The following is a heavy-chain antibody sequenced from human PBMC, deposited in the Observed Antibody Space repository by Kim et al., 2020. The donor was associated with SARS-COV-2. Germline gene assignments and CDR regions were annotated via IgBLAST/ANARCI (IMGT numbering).Heavy chain of an antibody. J-gene: IGHJ5*02. CDR2: INPNSGGT. D-gene: IGHD5-12*01. V-gene: IGHV1-2*06. CDR3: ARENVVATIVYWFDP. Sequence: ASVKVSCKASGYTFTGYYMHWVRQAPGQGLEWMGRINPNSGGTNYAQKFQGRVTMTRDTSISTAYMELSRLRSDDTAVYYCARENVVATIVYWFDPWGQGTLVTVSS. CDR1: GYTFTGYY.